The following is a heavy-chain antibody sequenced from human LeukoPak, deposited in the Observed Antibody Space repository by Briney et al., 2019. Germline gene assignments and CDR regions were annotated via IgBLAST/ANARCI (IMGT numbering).Heavy chain of an antibody. CDR2: IYTSGST. Sequence: ASETLSLTCTVSGGSISSYYWSWIRQPAGKGLEWIGRIYTSGSTNYNPSLKSRVTMSVDTSKNQFSLKLSSVTAADTAVYYCARGVLHRLWFGEVVFDYWGQGTLVTVSS. CDR1: GGSISSYY. CDR3: ARGVLHRLWFGEVVFDY. D-gene: IGHD3-10*01. J-gene: IGHJ4*02. V-gene: IGHV4-4*07.